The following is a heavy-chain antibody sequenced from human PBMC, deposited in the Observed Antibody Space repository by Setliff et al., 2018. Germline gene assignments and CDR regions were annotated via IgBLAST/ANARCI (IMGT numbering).Heavy chain of an antibody. CDR1: GGSISSSSYY. CDR2: IYYSGST. Sequence: SETLSLTCTVSGGSISSSSYYWGWIRQHPGKGLEWIGYIYYSGSTYYNPSLKSRVTISVDTSKNQFSLKLSSVTAADTAVYFCAREARYSSAWYSYYYGMDVWGQGTTVTVSS. J-gene: IGHJ6*02. V-gene: IGHV4-39*07. D-gene: IGHD6-19*01. CDR3: AREARYSSAWYSYYYGMDV.